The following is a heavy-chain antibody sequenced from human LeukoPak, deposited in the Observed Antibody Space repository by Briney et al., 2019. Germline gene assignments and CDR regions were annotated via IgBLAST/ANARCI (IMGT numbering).Heavy chain of an antibody. CDR3: ARDSIAAAGNYYHYGLDV. CDR2: IKQDGSEK. J-gene: IGHJ6*02. D-gene: IGHD6-13*01. CDR1: GFTVSSNY. V-gene: IGHV3-7*05. Sequence: GGSLRLSCAASGFTVSSNYMSWVRQAPGKGLEWVANIKQDGSEKYYVDSVKGRFTISRDNAKNSLYLQMNSLRAEDTAVYYCARDSIAAAGNYYHYGLDVWGQGTTVTVSS.